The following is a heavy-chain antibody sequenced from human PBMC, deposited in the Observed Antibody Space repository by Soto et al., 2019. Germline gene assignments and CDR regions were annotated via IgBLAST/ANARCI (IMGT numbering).Heavy chain of an antibody. Sequence: VASVKVSCKASGGTFSSYAISWVRQAPGQGLEWMGGIIPIFGTANYAQKFQGRVTITADESTSTAYMELSSLRSEDTAVYYCAKQYGYNGNSLDYGGQGTLVTVS. CDR2: IIPIFGTA. J-gene: IGHJ4*02. CDR1: GGTFSSYA. CDR3: AKQYGYNGNSLDY. V-gene: IGHV1-69*13. D-gene: IGHD1-7*01.